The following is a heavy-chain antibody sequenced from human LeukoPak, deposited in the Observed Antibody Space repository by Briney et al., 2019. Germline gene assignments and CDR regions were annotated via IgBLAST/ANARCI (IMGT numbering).Heavy chain of an antibody. CDR3: ARDSREWLDLLNFDY. CDR2: IKQDGSEK. D-gene: IGHD6-19*01. CDR1: GFTFSSYW. V-gene: IGHV3-7*01. Sequence: PGGSLRLSCAASGFTFSSYWMSWVRQAPGKGLEWVANIKQDGSEKYYVGSVKGRFTISRDNAKNSLYLQMNSLRAEDTAVYYCARDSREWLDLLNFDYWGQGTLVTVSS. J-gene: IGHJ4*02.